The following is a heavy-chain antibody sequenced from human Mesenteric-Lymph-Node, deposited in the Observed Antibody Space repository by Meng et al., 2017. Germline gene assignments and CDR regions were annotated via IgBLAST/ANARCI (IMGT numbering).Heavy chain of an antibody. Sequence: SETLSLTCAVYGGSFSGYYWSWIRQPPGKGLEWIGEISHSGSTNYNPSLKSRVTISVDTSKNKFSLKLSSVTAADTAMYYYARGTALQWYGVYWYFDLWGRGTLVTVSS. CDR1: GGSFSGYY. J-gene: IGHJ2*01. D-gene: IGHD4-23*01. CDR3: ARGTALQWYGVYWYFDL. CDR2: ISHSGST. V-gene: IGHV4-34*01.